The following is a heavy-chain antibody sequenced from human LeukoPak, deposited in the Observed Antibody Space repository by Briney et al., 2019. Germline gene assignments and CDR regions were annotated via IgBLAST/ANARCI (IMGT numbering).Heavy chain of an antibody. CDR3: ASQMVYAPNTDAFDI. J-gene: IGHJ3*02. D-gene: IGHD2-8*01. CDR2: ISSSGSTI. Sequence: NPGRSLRLSCAASGFTFSDYYMSWIRQAPGKGLEWVSYISSSGSTIYYADSVKGRFTISRDNAKNSLYLQMNSLRAEDTAVYYCASQMVYAPNTDAFDIWGQGTMVTVSS. CDR1: GFTFSDYY. V-gene: IGHV3-11*01.